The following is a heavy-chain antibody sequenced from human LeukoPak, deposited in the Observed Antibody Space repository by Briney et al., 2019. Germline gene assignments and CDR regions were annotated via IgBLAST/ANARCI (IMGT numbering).Heavy chain of an antibody. V-gene: IGHV4-38-2*02. CDR1: GYSISSGYY. CDR2: IYHSGST. J-gene: IGHJ4*02. Sequence: SETLSLTCTVSGYSISSGYYWGWIRPPPGKGLEWIGSIYHSGSTYYNPSLKSRVTISVDTSKNQFSLKLSSVTAADTAVYYCARDGYYYDSSGQADYWGQGTLVTVSS. CDR3: ARDGYYYDSSGQADY. D-gene: IGHD3-22*01.